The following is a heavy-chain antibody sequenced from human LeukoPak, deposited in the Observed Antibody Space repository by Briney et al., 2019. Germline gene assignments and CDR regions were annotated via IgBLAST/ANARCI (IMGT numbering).Heavy chain of an antibody. CDR2: IYYSGST. D-gene: IGHD6-13*01. J-gene: IGHJ4*02. CDR1: GGSVSGSYY. V-gene: IGHV4-61*01. Sequence: PSETLSLTCTVSGGSVSGSYYWCWIRQPPGKGLEWIGYIYYSGSTNYNPSLKSRVTISVDTSKNQFSLKLSSVTAADTAVYYCARGAGYSSSNDYWGQGTLVTVSS. CDR3: ARGAGYSSSNDY.